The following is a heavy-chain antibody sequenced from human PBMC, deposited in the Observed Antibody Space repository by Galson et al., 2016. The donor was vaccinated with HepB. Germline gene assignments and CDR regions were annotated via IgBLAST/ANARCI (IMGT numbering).Heavy chain of an antibody. CDR3: ARHPAGYYDN. Sequence: ETLSLTCTVSGGSITSYDYYWAWIRQPPGKGKEWVASIYYSGSTYYNPSLNSRVTISSDTSNNRFSLALTSVTAADTAVYYCARHPAGYYDNWGQGILVTVSS. V-gene: IGHV4-39*01. J-gene: IGHJ4*02. D-gene: IGHD2-15*01. CDR2: IYYSGST. CDR1: GGSITSYDYY.